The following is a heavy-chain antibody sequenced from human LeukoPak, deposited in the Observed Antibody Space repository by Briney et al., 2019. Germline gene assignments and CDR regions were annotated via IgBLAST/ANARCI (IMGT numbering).Heavy chain of an antibody. CDR2: ISYDGSNK. V-gene: IGHV3-30*04. CDR3: ARDVTIAAAEDY. Sequence: GRSLRLSCAASGFTFSSYAMHWVRQAPGKGLEWVAVISYDGSNKYYADSVKGRFTISRDNSKSTLYLQMNSLRAEDTAVYYCARDVTIAAAEDYRGQGTLVTVSS. J-gene: IGHJ4*02. D-gene: IGHD6-13*01. CDR1: GFTFSSYA.